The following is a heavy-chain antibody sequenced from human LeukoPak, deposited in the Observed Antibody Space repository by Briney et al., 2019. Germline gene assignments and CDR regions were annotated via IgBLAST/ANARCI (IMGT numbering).Heavy chain of an antibody. CDR1: GGTFSSYA. CDR3: TTDRLNVLLWFGEFY. D-gene: IGHD3-10*01. CDR2: IIPIFGTA. J-gene: IGHJ4*02. Sequence: SVKVSCKASGGTFSSYAISWVRQAPGQGLEWMGGIIPIFGTANYAQKFQGRVTTTADESTSTAYMELSSLRSEDTAVYYCTTDRLNVLLWFGEFYWGQGTLVTVSS. V-gene: IGHV1-69*13.